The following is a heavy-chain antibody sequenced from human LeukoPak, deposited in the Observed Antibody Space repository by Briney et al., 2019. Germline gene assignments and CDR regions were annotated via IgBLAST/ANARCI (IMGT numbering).Heavy chain of an antibody. J-gene: IGHJ4*02. CDR1: GGTFSSYA. CDR2: IIPILGIA. D-gene: IGHD2-15*01. V-gene: IGHV1-69*04. Sequence: ASVKVSCKASGGTFSSYAISWVRQAPGQGLEWMGRIIPILGIANYAQKFQGRVTITADKSTSTAYMELSSLRSEDTAVYYCAREGGGGIDIEPSFDYWGQGTLVTVSS. CDR3: AREGGGGIDIEPSFDY.